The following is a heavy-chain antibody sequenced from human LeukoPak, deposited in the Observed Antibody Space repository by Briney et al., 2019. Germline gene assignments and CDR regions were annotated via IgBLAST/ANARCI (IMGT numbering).Heavy chain of an antibody. Sequence: GGSLRLSCAASGFTFSSYSMNWVRQAPGKGLEWVSYISSSSSTIYYADSVKGRFTISRDNAKNSLYLQMNSLRAEDTAVYYCARAPWSPYYDFWTPSGYFDYWGQGTLVTVSS. CDR3: ARAPWSPYYDFWTPSGYFDY. D-gene: IGHD3-3*01. CDR2: ISSSSSTI. V-gene: IGHV3-48*01. J-gene: IGHJ4*02. CDR1: GFTFSSYS.